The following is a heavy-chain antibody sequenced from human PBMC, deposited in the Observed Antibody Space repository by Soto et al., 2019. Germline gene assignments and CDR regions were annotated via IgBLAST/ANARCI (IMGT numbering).Heavy chain of an antibody. CDR1: GFTFSSYA. CDR2: ISGSGGST. D-gene: IGHD4-17*01. J-gene: IGHJ6*02. Sequence: PGGSLRLSCAASGFTFSSYAMSWVRQAPGKGLEWVSAISGSGGSTYYADSVKGRFTISRDNSKNTLYLQMNSLRAEDTAVYYCAKDLTVFPKTRLSGMDVWGQGTTVTVSS. V-gene: IGHV3-23*01. CDR3: AKDLTVFPKTRLSGMDV.